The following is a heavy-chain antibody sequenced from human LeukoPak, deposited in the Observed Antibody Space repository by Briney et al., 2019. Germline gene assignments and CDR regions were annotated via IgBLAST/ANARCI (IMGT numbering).Heavy chain of an antibody. CDR3: ARLGFSPI. Sequence: PSVTLSLTCAVYGGSFSGYYWSWIRQPPGKGLEWIGEINHSGSTNYNPSLKSRVTISVDTSKNQFSLKLSSVTAADTAVYYCARLGFSPIWGQGTTVTVSS. CDR1: GGSFSGYY. CDR2: INHSGST. D-gene: IGHD7-27*01. J-gene: IGHJ6*02. V-gene: IGHV4-34*01.